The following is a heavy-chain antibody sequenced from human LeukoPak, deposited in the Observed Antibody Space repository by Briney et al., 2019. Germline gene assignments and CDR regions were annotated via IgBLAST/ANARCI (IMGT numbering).Heavy chain of an antibody. J-gene: IGHJ6*04. CDR1: GGTFSSYA. D-gene: IGHD3-10*01. CDR3: ARDRLLWFGEDYYGMDV. V-gene: IGHV1-18*01. Sequence: ASVKVSCKASGGTFSSYAISRVRQAPGQGLEWMGWISAYNGNTNYAQKLQGRVTMATDTSTSTAYMELRSLRSDDTAVYYCARDRLLWFGEDYYGMDVWGKGTTVTVSS. CDR2: ISAYNGNT.